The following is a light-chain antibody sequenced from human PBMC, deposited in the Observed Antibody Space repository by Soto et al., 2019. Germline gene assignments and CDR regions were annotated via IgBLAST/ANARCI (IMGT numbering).Light chain of an antibody. CDR2: LTS. Sequence: EIVLTQSPATLSAFPGDRVTLSCRASQALNTRLAWYQHKPGQAPRLLIYLTSNRAAGVPARFSAWGSETDFTLTISDVEPEDFAVYYCHQRQSWPPITFGQGTRLEI. J-gene: IGKJ5*01. V-gene: IGKV3-11*01. CDR3: HQRQSWPPIT. CDR1: QALNTR.